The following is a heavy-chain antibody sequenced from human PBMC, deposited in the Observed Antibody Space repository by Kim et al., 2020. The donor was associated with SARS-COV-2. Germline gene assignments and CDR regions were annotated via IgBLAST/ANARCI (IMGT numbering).Heavy chain of an antibody. CDR2: INTNTGNP. V-gene: IGHV7-4-1*02. Sequence: ASVKVSCKASGYTFTRYAMNWVRQAPGQGLEWMGWINTNTGNPTYAQCFTGRFVFSMDTSVSTAYLQISSLKAEDTAVYYCARDLISASPYYYYYYMDVWGKGTTVTVSS. CDR1: GYTFTRYA. D-gene: IGHD6-25*01. J-gene: IGHJ6*03. CDR3: ARDLISASPYYYYYYMDV.